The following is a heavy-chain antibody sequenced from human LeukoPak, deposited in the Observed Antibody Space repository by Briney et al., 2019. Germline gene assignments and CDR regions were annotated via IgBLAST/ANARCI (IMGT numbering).Heavy chain of an antibody. CDR3: ANSIATAANWFDP. J-gene: IGHJ5*02. Sequence: GGSLRLSCAASGFTFSSYGMHWVRQAPGKGLEWVAVISYDGSNKYYADSVKGRFTISRDNSKNTLYLQMNSLRAEDTAVYYCANSIATAANWFDPWGQGTLVTVSS. CDR1: GFTFSSYG. V-gene: IGHV3-30*18. CDR2: ISYDGSNK. D-gene: IGHD6-13*01.